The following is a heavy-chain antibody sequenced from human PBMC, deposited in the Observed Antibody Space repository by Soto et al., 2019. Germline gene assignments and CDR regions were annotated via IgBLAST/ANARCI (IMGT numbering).Heavy chain of an antibody. CDR3: ARDGIVGATDYWTFYWYFDL. CDR2: INPNSGGT. D-gene: IGHD1-26*01. Sequence: ASVKVSCKASGYTFTGYYIHWVRQAPGEGLEWMGWINPNSGGTNYAQKFQGRVTMTRDTSISTAYMELSRLRSDDTAVYYCARDGIVGATDYWTFYWYFDLWGRGTLVTVSS. V-gene: IGHV1-2*02. CDR1: GYTFTGYY. J-gene: IGHJ2*01.